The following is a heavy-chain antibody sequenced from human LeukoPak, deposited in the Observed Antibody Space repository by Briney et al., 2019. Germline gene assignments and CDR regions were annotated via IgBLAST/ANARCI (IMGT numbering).Heavy chain of an antibody. CDR3: AKDVVGPIGYGMDV. D-gene: IGHD2-21*01. J-gene: IGHJ6*02. V-gene: IGHV3-9*01. CDR1: GFTFSSYW. CDR2: IGWNSGSI. Sequence: GGSLRLSCAASGFTFSSYWMNWVRQAPGKGLEWVSGIGWNSGSIGYADSVKGRFTISRDNAKNSLYLQMNSLRAEDTALYYCAKDVVGPIGYGMDVWGQGTTVTVSS.